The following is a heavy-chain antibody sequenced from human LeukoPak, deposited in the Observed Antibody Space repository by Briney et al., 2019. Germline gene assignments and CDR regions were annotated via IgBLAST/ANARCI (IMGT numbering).Heavy chain of an antibody. V-gene: IGHV4-34*01. CDR2: INHSGYT. CDR1: GVSFNDYY. CDR3: ARVRHDPLEYGYYMDV. J-gene: IGHJ6*03. Sequence: SETLSLTCAVSGVSFNDYYWSWVRQAPGKGLEWIGEINHSGYTNDSPSLKSRVTISIDTSRNQFSLNLRSVTAADTGFYYCARVRHDPLEYGYYMDVWGKGTTVTVSS. D-gene: IGHD3-3*01.